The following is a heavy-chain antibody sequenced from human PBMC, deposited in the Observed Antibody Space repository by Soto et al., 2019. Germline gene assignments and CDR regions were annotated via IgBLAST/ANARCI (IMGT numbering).Heavy chain of an antibody. D-gene: IGHD5-12*01. J-gene: IGHJ3*02. CDR1: GYTFDNYA. CDR3: ARVQYSGYDFKLAFDI. CDR2: IHAGNGYT. Sequence: QVQLVQSGAQVKKPGASVKVSCKASGYTFDNYALHWVRQAPGPRPEWIGWIHAGNGYTKYSQSFQGRVTITRPTSATPVHMDLSSLRSEATAAYYCARVQYSGYDFKLAFDIWGQGTMVTVS. V-gene: IGHV1-3*01.